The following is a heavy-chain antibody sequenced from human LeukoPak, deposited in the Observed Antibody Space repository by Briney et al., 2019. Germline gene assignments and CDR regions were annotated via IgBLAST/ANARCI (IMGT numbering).Heavy chain of an antibody. CDR1: GGSISSSSYY. CDR3: AGSHSPYGSGVYTFDY. CDR2: IYYSGST. D-gene: IGHD3-10*01. J-gene: IGHJ4*02. Sequence: SETLSLTCTVSGGSISSSSYYWGWIRQPPGKGLEWIGSIYYSGSTYYNPSLKSRVTISVDTSKNQFSLKLGSVTAADTAVYYCAGSHSPYGSGVYTFDYWGQGTLVTVSS. V-gene: IGHV4-39*07.